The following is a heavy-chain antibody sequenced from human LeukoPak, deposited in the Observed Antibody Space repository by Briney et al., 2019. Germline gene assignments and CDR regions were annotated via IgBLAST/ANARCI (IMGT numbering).Heavy chain of an antibody. CDR2: IIPIFGTA. J-gene: IGHJ4*02. Sequence: SVKVSCKASGGTFSSYAISWVRQAPGQGLEWMGGIIPIFGTANYAQKFQGRVTITADESTSTAYMELSSLRSEDTAVYYCARSLPYDSSGYYGYWGQGTLVTVSS. CDR1: GGTFSSYA. V-gene: IGHV1-69*13. CDR3: ARSLPYDSSGYYGY. D-gene: IGHD3-22*01.